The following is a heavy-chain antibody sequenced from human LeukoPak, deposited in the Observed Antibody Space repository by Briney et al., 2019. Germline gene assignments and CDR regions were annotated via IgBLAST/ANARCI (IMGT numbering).Heavy chain of an antibody. CDR3: ARRLCSGGSCYSFDY. CDR1: GYSFTSYW. CDR2: IYPGDSDT. D-gene: IGHD2-15*01. J-gene: IGHJ4*02. V-gene: IGHV5-51*01. Sequence: GESLKISCKGSGYSFTSYWIGWVRQMPGKGLEWMGMIYPGDSDTRYSPSFQGQVTMSADKSTSTASLQWSSLKASDTAMYYCARRLCSGGSCYSFDYWGQGTLVTVSS.